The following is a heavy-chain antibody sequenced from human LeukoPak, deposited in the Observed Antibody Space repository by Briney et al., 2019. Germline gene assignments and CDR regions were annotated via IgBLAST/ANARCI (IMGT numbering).Heavy chain of an antibody. D-gene: IGHD3-10*01. V-gene: IGHV4-30-4*01. Sequence: SETLSLTCTVSGGSISSGDYYWSWIRQPPGKGLEWIGYIYYSGSTYYNPSLKSRVTISVDTSKNLFSLKLSSVTAADTAVYYCARHGAGSYSQTSFDYWGQGTLVTVSS. CDR3: ARHGAGSYSQTSFDY. J-gene: IGHJ4*02. CDR1: GGSISSGDYY. CDR2: IYYSGST.